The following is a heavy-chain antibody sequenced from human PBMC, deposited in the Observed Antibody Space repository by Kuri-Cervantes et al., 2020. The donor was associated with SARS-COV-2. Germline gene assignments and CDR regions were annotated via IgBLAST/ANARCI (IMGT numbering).Heavy chain of an antibody. CDR3: AREGQDPGELLRWFDP. CDR2: IYYSGST. Sequence: SETLSLTCTVSGGSISSYYWSWIRQPPGKGLEWIGYIYYSGSTNYHPSLKSRVTISVDTSKNQFSLKLSSVTAADTAVYYCAREGQDPGELLRWFDPWGQGTLVTVSS. CDR1: GGSISSYY. V-gene: IGHV4-59*12. J-gene: IGHJ5*02. D-gene: IGHD3-10*01.